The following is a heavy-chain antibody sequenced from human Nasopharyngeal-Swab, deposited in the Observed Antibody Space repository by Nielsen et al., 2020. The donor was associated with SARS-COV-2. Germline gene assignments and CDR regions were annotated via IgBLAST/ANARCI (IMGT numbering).Heavy chain of an antibody. CDR3: ARKLGAPRAWYFDL. Sequence: SVKVSCKASGGTFSSYAISWVRQAPGQGLEWMGGIIPIFGTANYAQKFQGRVTITADESTSTAYMELSSLRSDDTAIYYCARKLGAPRAWYFDLWGRGTLVTASS. CDR1: GGTFSSYA. CDR2: IIPIFGTA. V-gene: IGHV1-69*13. J-gene: IGHJ2*01. D-gene: IGHD3-16*01.